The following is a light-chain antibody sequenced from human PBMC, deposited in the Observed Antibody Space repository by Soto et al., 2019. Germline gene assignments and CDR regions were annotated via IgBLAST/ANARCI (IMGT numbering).Light chain of an antibody. J-gene: IGKJ4*01. CDR3: QQYGSSPLT. Sequence: EIVLTQSPGTLSLSPGERATLYCRASQSVSSSYLAWYQQKPGQASRLLIYGASSRATGIPHRFSGSGSGTDFTLTISRLEPEDFAVYYCQQYGSSPLTFGGGTKVEIK. V-gene: IGKV3-20*01. CDR1: QSVSSSY. CDR2: GAS.